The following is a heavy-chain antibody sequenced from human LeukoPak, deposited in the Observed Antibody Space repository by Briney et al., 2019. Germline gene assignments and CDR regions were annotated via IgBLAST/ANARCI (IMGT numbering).Heavy chain of an antibody. CDR1: GFTFSSYA. CDR2: ISGSGGST. Sequence: GGSLRLPCAASGFTFSSYAMSWVRQAPGKGLEWVSAISGSGGSTYYADSVKGRFTISRDNSKNTLYLQMNSLRAEDTAVYYCAKGRGYIVVVTGDYFDYWGQGTLVTVSS. CDR3: AKGRGYIVVVTGDYFDY. J-gene: IGHJ4*02. V-gene: IGHV3-23*01. D-gene: IGHD2-21*02.